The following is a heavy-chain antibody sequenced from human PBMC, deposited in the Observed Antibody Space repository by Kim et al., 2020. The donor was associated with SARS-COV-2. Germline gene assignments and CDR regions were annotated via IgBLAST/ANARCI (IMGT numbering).Heavy chain of an antibody. V-gene: IGHV3-30*01. J-gene: IGHJ4*02. Sequence: KGRFTITRDNSKNTLYLQMNSLRAEDTAVYYCARGTILWFGETPPYYFDYWGQGTLVTVSS. CDR3: ARGTILWFGETPPYYFDY. D-gene: IGHD3-10*01.